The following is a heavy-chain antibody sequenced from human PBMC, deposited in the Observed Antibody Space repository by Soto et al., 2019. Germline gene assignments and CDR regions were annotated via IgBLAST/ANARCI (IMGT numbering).Heavy chain of an antibody. Sequence: GGSLRLSCAASGFTFSSYAVHWVRQAPGKGLEWVAVISYDGTNKYYADSVKGRFTISRDNSKNTLYLQMNSLRDEDTAVYYCTKAASSWTMFNECFDYRGQGTMVTVSS. J-gene: IGHJ4*02. CDR2: ISYDGTNK. CDR1: GFTFSSYA. V-gene: IGHV3-30-3*01. CDR3: TKAASSWTMFNECFDY. D-gene: IGHD3-10*02.